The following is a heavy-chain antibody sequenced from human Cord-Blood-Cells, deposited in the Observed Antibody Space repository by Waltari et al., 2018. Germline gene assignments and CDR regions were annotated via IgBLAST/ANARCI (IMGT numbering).Heavy chain of an antibody. V-gene: IGHV3-30-3*01. J-gene: IGHJ4*02. CDR1: GFTFSSYA. CDR3: AGSRGVADY. D-gene: IGHD2-15*01. CDR2: ISYDGSNK. Sequence: VQLVESGGGVVQPGRSLRLSCAASGFTFSSYAMHWVRQAAGKGLEGVAVISYDGSNKYYADSVEGRFTISRDNSKNTLYLQMNSLRAEDTAVYYCAGSRGVADYWGQGTLVTVSS.